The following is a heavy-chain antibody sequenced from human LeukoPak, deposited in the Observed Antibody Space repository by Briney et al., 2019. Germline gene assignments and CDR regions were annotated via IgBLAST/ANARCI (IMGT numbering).Heavy chain of an antibody. V-gene: IGHV1-69*01. J-gene: IGHJ6*03. CDR1: GGTFSSYA. D-gene: IGHD3-3*01. CDR3: ARDPDFWSGYRPSYYMDV. Sequence: SVKVSCKASGGTFSSYAISWVRQAPGQGLEWMGGIIPIFGTANYAQKFQGRVTITADESTSTAYMELSSLRSEDTAVYYCARDPDFWSGYRPSYYMDVWGKGTTVTVSS. CDR2: IIPIFGTA.